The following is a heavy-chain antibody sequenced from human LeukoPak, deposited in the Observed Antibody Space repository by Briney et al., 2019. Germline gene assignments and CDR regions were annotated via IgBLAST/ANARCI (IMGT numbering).Heavy chain of an antibody. CDR3: AKRGPGSPQSGKYYFDY. V-gene: IGHV3-66*02. CDR1: GFTVSSNY. D-gene: IGHD3-10*01. J-gene: IGHJ4*02. Sequence: GGSLRLSCAASGFTVSSNYMSWVRQAPGKGLEWVSVIYSGGSTYYADSVKGRFTISRDNSKNTLYLQMNSLRGEDTAVYYCAKRGPGSPQSGKYYFDYWGQGTLVTVSS. CDR2: IYSGGST.